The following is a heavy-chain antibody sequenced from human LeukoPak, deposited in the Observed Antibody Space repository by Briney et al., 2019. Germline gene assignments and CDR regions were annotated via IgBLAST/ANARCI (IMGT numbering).Heavy chain of an antibody. CDR3: ASGARRTSCLDY. D-gene: IGHD2-2*01. J-gene: IGHJ4*02. V-gene: IGHV3-53*01. CDR1: GFTVSSNY. Sequence: GGSLRPACAAAGFTVSSNYMSCVRQAPGKGLEWVSVLCSGGNTYYADSVKGRFTISRNNSKNTLYLQMNSLRAEDTAVYYCASGARRTSCLDYWGQGTLVTVSS. CDR2: LCSGGNT.